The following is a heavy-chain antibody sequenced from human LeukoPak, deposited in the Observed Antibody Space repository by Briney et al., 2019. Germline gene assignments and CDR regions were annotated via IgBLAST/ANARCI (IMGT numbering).Heavy chain of an antibody. V-gene: IGHV4-59*12. CDR3: ARIERSSYSLGFDY. CDR2: IYYSGST. D-gene: IGHD6-6*01. CDR1: GASMSSYY. Sequence: SETLSLTCTVSGASMSSYYWSWIRQPPGKGLEWIGYIYYSGSTNYNPSLKSRVTISVDTFKSQFSLKLTSVNDADTAVYYCARIERSSYSLGFDYWGQGTLVTVSS. J-gene: IGHJ4*02.